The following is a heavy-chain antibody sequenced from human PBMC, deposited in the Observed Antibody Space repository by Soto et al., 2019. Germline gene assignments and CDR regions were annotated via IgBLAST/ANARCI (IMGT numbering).Heavy chain of an antibody. Sequence: GGSLRLSCAASGFTFSNAWMNWVRQAPGKGLEWVGRIKSKTDGGTTDYASTVKGRFSISRDDSKNTLYLQMNSLKTEDTAVYYCTTDPDIVVVPAAISLRAIDYWGQGTLVTVSS. CDR3: TTDPDIVVVPAAISLRAIDY. CDR2: IKSKTDGGTT. V-gene: IGHV3-15*07. J-gene: IGHJ4*02. D-gene: IGHD2-2*01. CDR1: GFTFSNAW.